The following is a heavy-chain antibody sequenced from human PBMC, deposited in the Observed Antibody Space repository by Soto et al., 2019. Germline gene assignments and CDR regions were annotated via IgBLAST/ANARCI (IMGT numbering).Heavy chain of an antibody. V-gene: IGHV4-39*01. CDR1: GGSISSSSYY. CDR2: IYYSGST. Sequence: QLQLQESGPGLVKPSETLSLTCTVSGGSISSSSYYWGWIRQPPGKGLEWIGSIYYSGSTYYNPSLKSRVPIYVDTSKNQFSLELSSVTAADTAVYYCARHAERVVVAATPGWFDPWGQGTLVTVSS. CDR3: ARHAERVVVAATPGWFDP. D-gene: IGHD2-15*01. J-gene: IGHJ5*02.